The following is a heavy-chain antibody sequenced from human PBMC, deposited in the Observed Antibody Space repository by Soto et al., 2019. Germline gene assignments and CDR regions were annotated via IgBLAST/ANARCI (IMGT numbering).Heavy chain of an antibody. Sequence: ASVKVSCKASGFSFTGYYIHWLRQAPGQGLEWMGWINAHSGGTEYAQKFQGRVTLTRDTSIATAYLTLTSLTSDDAALYYCAKDLTRQLAYWLDPWGQGTQVTVSS. J-gene: IGHJ5*02. CDR2: INAHSGGT. CDR1: GFSFTGYY. D-gene: IGHD6-6*01. CDR3: AKDLTRQLAYWLDP. V-gene: IGHV1-2*02.